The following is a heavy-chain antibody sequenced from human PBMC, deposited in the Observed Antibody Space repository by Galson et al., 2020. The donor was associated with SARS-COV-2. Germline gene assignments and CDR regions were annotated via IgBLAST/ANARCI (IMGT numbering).Heavy chain of an antibody. J-gene: IGHJ4*02. CDR3: AHTLRGFTSGGYYFDY. CDR2: IYWNDDK. V-gene: IGHV2-5*01. CDR1: GFSLTTTGEG. D-gene: IGHD2-2*01. Sequence: SGPTLVKPTQTLTLTCTFPGFSLTTTGEGVGWIRQPPGKALEWLVAIYWNDDKRYNPSLKSRLTITKDTSKNQVVLTMTNMDPVDTATYFCAHTLRGFTSGGYYFDYWGLGTLVTVSS.